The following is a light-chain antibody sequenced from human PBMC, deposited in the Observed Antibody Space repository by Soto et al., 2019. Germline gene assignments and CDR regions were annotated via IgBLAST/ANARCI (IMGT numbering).Light chain of an antibody. CDR1: QSVSNN. J-gene: IGKJ4*01. CDR2: GAS. Sequence: EKVLTQCPGTLSLSPGDRASLSFRSSQSVSNNYLAWHQQRPAQAPRLLIFGASTRATGIPARFSGSGSGTEFILTISSLQSEDFAVYYCQQYNNWPPLTFGGGTKVDI. CDR3: QQYNNWPPLT. V-gene: IGKV3-15*01.